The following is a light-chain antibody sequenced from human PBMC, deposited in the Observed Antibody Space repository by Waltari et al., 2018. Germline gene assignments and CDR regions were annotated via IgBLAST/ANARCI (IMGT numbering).Light chain of an antibody. CDR2: DAS. Sequence: DIQMTQSPSTLSASVGDRVTITCRASQSISSWLAWYQQKPGEAPNLLIYDASTLQSGVPSRFSGSGSGREFTLTISSLQPEDFSTYYCQQGNDFPLTFGGGTKVEMK. CDR3: QQGNDFPLT. V-gene: IGKV1-5*01. CDR1: QSISSW. J-gene: IGKJ4*01.